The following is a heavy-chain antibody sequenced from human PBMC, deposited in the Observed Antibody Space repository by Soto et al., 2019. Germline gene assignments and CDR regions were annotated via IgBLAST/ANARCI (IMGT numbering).Heavy chain of an antibody. V-gene: IGHV3-74*01. Sequence: EVQLVESGGVLVQSGGSLRLSCAASGFTFSNYWMHWVRQGPGKRLVWVSRINSDGSNTDYADSVKGRFTISRDNARNTLYLQMXSLRAEXTAXXXCXXXPVDXSTSIDYWGQGTLVTVSS. J-gene: IGHJ4*02. D-gene: IGHD5-12*01. CDR1: GFTFSNYW. CDR2: INSDGSNT. CDR3: XXXPVDXSTSIDY.